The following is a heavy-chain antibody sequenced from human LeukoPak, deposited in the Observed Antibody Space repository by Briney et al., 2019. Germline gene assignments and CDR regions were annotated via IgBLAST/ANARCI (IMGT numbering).Heavy chain of an antibody. V-gene: IGHV4-4*02. D-gene: IGHD2-2*01. CDR3: ARHKPYCSSTSCYVDY. CDR1: GGSISSSNW. CDR2: IYHSGST. J-gene: IGHJ4*02. Sequence: PSGILSLTCAVSGGSISSSNWWSWVRQPPGKGLEWIGEIYHSGSTNYNPSLKSRVTISIDKSKNQFSLKLSSVTAADTAVYYCARHKPYCSSTSCYVDYWGQGTLVTVSS.